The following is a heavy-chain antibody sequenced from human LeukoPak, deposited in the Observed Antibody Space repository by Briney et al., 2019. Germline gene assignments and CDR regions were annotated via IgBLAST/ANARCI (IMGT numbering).Heavy chain of an antibody. D-gene: IGHD1-20*01. V-gene: IGHV3-33*06. J-gene: IGHJ4*02. CDR1: GFRFSDFG. CDR2: IWYDRSKK. Sequence: GGPLRLSCAASGFRFSDFGMHWVRKAPGKGLEWVAVIWYDRSKKFYADSVEGRFTISSDNSKNTLFLQMNILRDEDTSGYYCAKGDNYKPLNFDNWGQGSLVTVTA. CDR3: AKGDNYKPLNFDN.